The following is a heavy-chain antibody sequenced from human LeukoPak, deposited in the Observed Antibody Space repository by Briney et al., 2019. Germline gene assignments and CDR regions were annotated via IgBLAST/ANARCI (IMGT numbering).Heavy chain of an antibody. J-gene: IGHJ6*02. D-gene: IGHD6-19*01. CDR2: IIPIFGIA. CDR3: ARGGGSVWVHYYYYGMDV. CDR1: GGTFSSYA. V-gene: IGHV1-69*04. Sequence: SVKVSCKASGGTFSSYAISWVRQAPGQGLEWMGRIIPIFGIANYAQKFQGRVTITADKSTSTAYMELSSLRSEDTAVYYCARGGGSVWVHYYYYGMDVWGQGTTVTVSS.